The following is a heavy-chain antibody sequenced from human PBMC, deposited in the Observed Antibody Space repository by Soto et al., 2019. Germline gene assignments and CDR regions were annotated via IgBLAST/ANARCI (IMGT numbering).Heavy chain of an antibody. CDR2: IYHSGST. CDR3: ARVWGSSSPIFDY. Sequence: QLQLQESGSGLVKPSQTLSLTCAVSGGSISSGGYSWSWIRQPPGKGLEWIGYIYHSGSTYYNPSLQSRVTISVDRSNNQFSLKLSSVTAADTAVYYCARVWGSSSPIFDYWGQGTLVTVSS. D-gene: IGHD6-6*01. J-gene: IGHJ4*02. V-gene: IGHV4-30-2*01. CDR1: GGSISSGGYS.